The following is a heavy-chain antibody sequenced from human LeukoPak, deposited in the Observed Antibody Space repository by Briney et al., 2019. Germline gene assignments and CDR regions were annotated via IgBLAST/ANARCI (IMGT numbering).Heavy chain of an antibody. V-gene: IGHV4-59*01. Sequence: SETLSLTCTVSGGSISIYYWSWIRQPPGKGLEWIGYIYYSGSTNYNPSLKSRVTISVDTSKNQFSLKLSSVTAADTAVYYCARHSSGYSDAFDIWGQGTMVTVSS. J-gene: IGHJ3*02. CDR1: GGSISIYY. CDR2: IYYSGST. D-gene: IGHD3-22*01. CDR3: ARHSSGYSDAFDI.